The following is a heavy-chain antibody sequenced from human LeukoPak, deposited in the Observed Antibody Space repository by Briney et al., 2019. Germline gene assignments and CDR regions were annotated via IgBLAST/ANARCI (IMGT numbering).Heavy chain of an antibody. Sequence: TGGSLRLSCAASGFTFSNYGMHWVRQAPGKGLEWVTVISYDGSYKYYADSVKGRFTISRDNSKNTLYLQMNSLRAEDTAVYYCAKEEVVVVPAATLGYWGQGTLVTVSS. CDR3: AKEEVVVVPAATLGY. CDR1: GFTFSNYG. V-gene: IGHV3-30*18. J-gene: IGHJ4*02. D-gene: IGHD2-2*01. CDR2: ISYDGSYK.